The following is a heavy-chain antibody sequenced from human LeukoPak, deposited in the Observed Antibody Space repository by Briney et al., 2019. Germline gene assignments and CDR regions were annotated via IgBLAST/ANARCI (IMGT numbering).Heavy chain of an antibody. Sequence: PGRSLRLSCVVSGFSFSSYGMHWVRQAPGKGLEWVAVISYDGSSKYYADSVKGRFTISRDNSKNTLYLQMNSLRAEDTAVYYCAKLGKTENHYGSGRFSYYYYMDVWGKGTTVTISS. D-gene: IGHD3-10*01. V-gene: IGHV3-30*18. CDR2: ISYDGSSK. CDR1: GFSFSSYG. CDR3: AKLGKTENHYGSGRFSYYYYMDV. J-gene: IGHJ6*03.